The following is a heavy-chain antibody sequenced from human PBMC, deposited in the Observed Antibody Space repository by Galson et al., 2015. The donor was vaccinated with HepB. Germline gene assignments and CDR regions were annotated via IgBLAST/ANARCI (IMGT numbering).Heavy chain of an antibody. J-gene: IGHJ4*02. CDR1: GDSVSSNSAS. D-gene: IGHD2-21*01. CDR3: VRDGGFLSTLWYGFNC. V-gene: IGHV6-1*01. CDR2: TYYRSKWYT. Sequence: CAISGDSVSSNSASWNWIRQSPSRGLEWLGRTYYRSKWYTDYAFSVDSRITINPDTSRNPFSLQLNSVTPEDTAVYYCVRDGGFLSTLWYGFNCWGQGTLVTVSS.